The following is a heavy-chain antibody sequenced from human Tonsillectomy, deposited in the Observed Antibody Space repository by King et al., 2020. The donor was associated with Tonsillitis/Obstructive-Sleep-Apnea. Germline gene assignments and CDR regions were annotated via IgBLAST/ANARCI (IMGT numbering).Heavy chain of an antibody. D-gene: IGHD3-16*02. J-gene: IGHJ4*02. CDR1: GDSISSGGYY. Sequence: VQLQESGPGLVKPSQTLSLTCTVSGDSISSGGYYWSWIRQHPGKGLEWIGYIFNSGSTYFNPSLRSRVTISVATSENHFSLNLNSVTSADTAVYYCARVVISFGGVIGSYYFGYWSQGSLVTVSS. V-gene: IGHV4-31*03. CDR2: IFNSGST. CDR3: ARVVISFGGVIGSYYFGY.